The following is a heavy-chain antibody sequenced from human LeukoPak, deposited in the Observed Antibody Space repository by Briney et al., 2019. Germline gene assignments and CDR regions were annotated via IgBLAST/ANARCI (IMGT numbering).Heavy chain of an antibody. Sequence: ASVKVFCRASGYTFTNYYIHWVRQAPGQGLEWTGIINPSGGSTSYAQKFQGRVTMTRDTSTSTVYMELSSLRSEDTAVYYCARVGPYSGSSRSRFDYWGQGTLVTVSS. CDR3: ARVGPYSGSSRSRFDY. CDR1: GYTFTNYY. D-gene: IGHD6-6*01. CDR2: INPSGGST. V-gene: IGHV1-46*01. J-gene: IGHJ4*02.